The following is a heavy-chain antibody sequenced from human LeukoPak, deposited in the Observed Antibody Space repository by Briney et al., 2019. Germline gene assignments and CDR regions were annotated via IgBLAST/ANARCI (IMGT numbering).Heavy chain of an antibody. CDR1: GYTFTGYY. CDR2: INPNSGGT. V-gene: IGHV1-2*02. J-gene: IGHJ4*02. Sequence: SVKVSCKASGYTFTGYYMHWVRQAPGQGLEWMGWINPNSGGTNYAQKFRGRVTMTRDTSNSTAYMDLSRLRSDDTAVYYCARDDDFVDYWGQGSLVTVSS. D-gene: IGHD1-1*01. CDR3: ARDDDFVDY.